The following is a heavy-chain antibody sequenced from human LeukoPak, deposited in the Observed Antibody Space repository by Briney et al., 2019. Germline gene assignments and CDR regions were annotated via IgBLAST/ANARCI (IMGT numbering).Heavy chain of an antibody. CDR1: GFTVSSNY. D-gene: IGHD3-10*01. Sequence: GGSLRLSCGASGFTVSSNYMSWVRQAPGKGLEWVSVIYSGGSTYYADSVKGRFTISRDTSKNTLYLQMNSLRADDTALYYCASHSGSYYGWFDPWGQGTLVTVSS. V-gene: IGHV3-66*04. J-gene: IGHJ5*02. CDR3: ASHSGSYYGWFDP. CDR2: IYSGGST.